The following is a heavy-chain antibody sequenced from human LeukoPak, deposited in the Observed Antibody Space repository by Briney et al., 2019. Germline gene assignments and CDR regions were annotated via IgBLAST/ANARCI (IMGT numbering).Heavy chain of an antibody. V-gene: IGHV3-7*01. J-gene: IGHJ6*03. Sequence: GGSLRLSCAASGFTFSSYGMHWVRQAPGKGLEWVATIKTEGSERYYVDSVKGRFTVSRDNAKNSLYLQMNSLRAEDTALYYCATIYYYYMDVWGKGTTVTVSS. CDR1: GFTFSSYG. CDR3: ATIYYYYMDV. CDR2: IKTEGSER.